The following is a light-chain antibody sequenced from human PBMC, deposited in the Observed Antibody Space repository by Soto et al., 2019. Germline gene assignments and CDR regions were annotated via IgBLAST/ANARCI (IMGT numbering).Light chain of an antibody. CDR1: QSISSS. CDR2: AAS. V-gene: IGKV1-39*01. J-gene: IGKJ1*01. Sequence: DIQMTQSPSSLSASVGDRVTITCRASQSISSSLNWYQQIPGKAPRLLIYAASSLQSGVPSRFSDSGSGTDFTLTISSLQPEDFATYSCQQSYNSPQTFGRGTKVDIK. CDR3: QQSYNSPQT.